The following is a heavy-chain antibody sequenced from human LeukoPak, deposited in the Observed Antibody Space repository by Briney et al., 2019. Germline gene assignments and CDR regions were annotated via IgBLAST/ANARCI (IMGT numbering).Heavy chain of an antibody. J-gene: IGHJ4*02. CDR1: GGSISSGDYY. D-gene: IGHD3-10*01. CDR3: ARLGYYYGSGSYYPIDY. V-gene: IGHV4-30-4*01. Sequence: SQTLSLTCTVSGGSISSGDYYWSWIRQPPGKGLEWIGYIYYSGSTYYNPSLKSRVTISVDTSKSQFSLKLSSVTAADTAVYYCARLGYYYGSGSYYPIDYWGQGTLVTVSS. CDR2: IYYSGST.